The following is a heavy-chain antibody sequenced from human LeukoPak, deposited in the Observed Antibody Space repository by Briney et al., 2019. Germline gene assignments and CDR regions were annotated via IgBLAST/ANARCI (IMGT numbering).Heavy chain of an antibody. CDR2: IYYSGST. CDR3: ARGGVMLDY. J-gene: IGHJ4*02. D-gene: IGHD2-8*01. CDR1: SDSISSYY. Sequence: NTSETLSLTCTVSSDSISSYYWSWIRQPPGKGLEWIGYIYYSGSTNYNPSLKSRVTISADTSKNQFSLKVSSVTAADTAVYYCARGGVMLDYWGQGTLVTVSS. V-gene: IGHV4-59*01.